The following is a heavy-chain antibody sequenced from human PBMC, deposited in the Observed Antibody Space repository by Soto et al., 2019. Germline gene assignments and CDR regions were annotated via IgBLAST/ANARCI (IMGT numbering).Heavy chain of an antibody. CDR2: LSHGGAYT. Sequence: GGSLRLSCAASGFSFSTYSMAWVRQAPGKGPEWVSGLSHGGAYTFYADSVKGRFTISVDISQNTVYLQMNSLRTEDTAVYYCARWSGYGDAWGQGTLVTV. V-gene: IGHV3-23*01. CDR3: ARWSGYGDA. D-gene: IGHD4-17*01. J-gene: IGHJ4*02. CDR1: GFSFSTYS.